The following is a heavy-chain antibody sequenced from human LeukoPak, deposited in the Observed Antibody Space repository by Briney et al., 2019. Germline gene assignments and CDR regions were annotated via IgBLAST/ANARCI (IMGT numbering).Heavy chain of an antibody. D-gene: IGHD3-22*01. CDR1: GYTFANYG. CDR3: ARGDDSSGYFYDY. V-gene: IGHV1-2*02. CDR2: VNPNSGGT. J-gene: IGHJ4*02. Sequence: ASVKVSCKASGYTFANYGINWVRQAPGQGLEWMCWVNPNSGGTNYAQKFRGRVTMTRDTSISTAYMQLSRLRSDDTAVYYCARGDDSSGYFYDYWGQGTLVTVSS.